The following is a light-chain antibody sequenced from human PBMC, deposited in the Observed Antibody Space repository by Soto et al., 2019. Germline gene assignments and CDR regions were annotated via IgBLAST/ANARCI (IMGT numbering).Light chain of an antibody. J-gene: IGKJ5*01. Sequence: EIVLTQSPDTLSVSPGERAAISCLASQSVSSNLAWNQQKPGQAPRLLIYGASTRATGIPARFSGSGSGTEFTLTISSLQSEDFALYYCQQYNNWPITFGQGTRLEIK. V-gene: IGKV3-15*01. CDR2: GAS. CDR1: QSVSSN. CDR3: QQYNNWPIT.